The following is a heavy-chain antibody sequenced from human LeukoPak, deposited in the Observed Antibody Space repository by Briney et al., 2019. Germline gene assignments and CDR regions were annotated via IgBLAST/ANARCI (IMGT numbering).Heavy chain of an antibody. J-gene: IGHJ5*02. CDR3: AREGIVVVPAAERNWFDP. CDR1: GYSISSGYY. Sequence: SETLSLTCVVSGYSISSGYYWGWIRQPPGKGREYIGSIYQSGNAYYNPSLKSRVAISVDTSKNQFSLKLSSVTAADTAVYYCAREGIVVVPAAERNWFDPWGQGTLVTVSS. CDR2: IYQSGNA. D-gene: IGHD2-2*01. V-gene: IGHV4-38-2*02.